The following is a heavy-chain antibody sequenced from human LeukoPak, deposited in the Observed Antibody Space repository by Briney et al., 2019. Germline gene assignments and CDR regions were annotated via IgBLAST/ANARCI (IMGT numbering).Heavy chain of an antibody. D-gene: IGHD5-12*01. CDR2: ISAYNGNT. CDR1: GYTFTSYG. CDR3: ANGPTSGGYFSYFDY. Sequence: ASVKVSCKASGYTFTSYGISWVRQAPGQGLEWMGWISAYNGNTNYAQKLQGRVTMTTDTSTSTAYMELRSLRSDDTAVYYCANGPTSGGYFSYFDYWGQGTLVTVSS. J-gene: IGHJ4*02. V-gene: IGHV1-18*01.